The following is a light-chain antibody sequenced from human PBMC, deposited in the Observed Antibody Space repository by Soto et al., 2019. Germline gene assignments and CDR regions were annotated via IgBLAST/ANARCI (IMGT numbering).Light chain of an antibody. J-gene: IGLJ7*01. CDR2: SNN. Sequence: QSVLTQPPSASGTPGQRVTISCSGSSSNIGSNTVNWYQQLPGTAPKLLIYSNNQRPSGVPDRFSGSKSGTSASLDISGLQSEDEADYYCAAWDDSLNGAVFGGGTQLTVL. V-gene: IGLV1-44*01. CDR3: AAWDDSLNGAV. CDR1: SSNIGSNT.